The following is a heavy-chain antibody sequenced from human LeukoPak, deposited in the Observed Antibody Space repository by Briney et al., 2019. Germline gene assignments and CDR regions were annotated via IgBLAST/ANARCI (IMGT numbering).Heavy chain of an antibody. CDR2: IIPIFGTA. J-gene: IGHJ4*02. CDR1: GRTFSSYA. V-gene: IGHV1-69*06. Sequence: SVKVSCKASGRTFSSYAISWVRQAPGQGLEWMGGIIPIFGTANYAQKFQGRVTITADKSTSTAYMELSSLRSEDTAVYYCASRGYSSSWYRSFDYWGQGTLVTVSS. D-gene: IGHD6-13*01. CDR3: ASRGYSSSWYRSFDY.